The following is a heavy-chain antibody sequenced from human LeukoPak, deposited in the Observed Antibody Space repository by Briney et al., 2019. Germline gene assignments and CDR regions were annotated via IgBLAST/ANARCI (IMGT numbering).Heavy chain of an antibody. V-gene: IGHV1-24*01. J-gene: IGHJ4*02. CDR3: ATGRGYDFWSDLDY. CDR2: FDPEDGET. CDR1: GYTLTELS. D-gene: IGHD3-3*01. Sequence: ASVKVSCKVSGYTLTELSMHWVRQPPGKGLEWMGGFDPEDGETIYAQKFQGRVTMTEDTSTDTAYMELSSLRSEDTAVYYCATGRGYDFWSDLDYWGQGTLVTVSS.